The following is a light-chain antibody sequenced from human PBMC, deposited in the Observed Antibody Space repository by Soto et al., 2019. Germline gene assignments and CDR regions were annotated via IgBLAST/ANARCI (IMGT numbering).Light chain of an antibody. CDR2: DNN. V-gene: IGLV1-51*01. CDR3: GTWDSRLRVVV. J-gene: IGLJ2*01. Sequence: QSVLTHPPSVSAAPRQKCAISCSGSSSNIGNNYVSWYHRVPGSAPKLLLYDNNERPSGIPDRFSGSKSGTSATRDITGLQTGDDGDYYCGTWDSRLRVVVFGGGTKLTVL. CDR1: SSNIGNNY.